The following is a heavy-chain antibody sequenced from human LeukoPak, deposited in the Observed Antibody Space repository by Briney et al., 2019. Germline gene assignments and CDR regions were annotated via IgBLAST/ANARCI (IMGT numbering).Heavy chain of an antibody. J-gene: IGHJ6*02. CDR3: ARGPSAVTTFPYPYYYYGMDV. D-gene: IGHD4-17*01. Sequence: GGSLRLSCAASGFTFSSYGMHWVRQAPGKGLEWVAVIWYDGSNKYYADSVKGRFTISRDNSKNTLYLQMNSLRAEDTAVYYCARGPSAVTTFPYPYYYYGMDVWGQGTTVTVSS. CDR1: GFTFSSYG. CDR2: IWYDGSNK. V-gene: IGHV3-33*01.